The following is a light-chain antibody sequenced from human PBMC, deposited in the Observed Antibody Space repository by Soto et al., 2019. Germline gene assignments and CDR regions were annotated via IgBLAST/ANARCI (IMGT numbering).Light chain of an antibody. J-gene: IGKJ1*01. V-gene: IGKV1-5*01. CDR1: QTISTW. CDR3: QQYNSYSWT. CDR2: DAS. Sequence: DIQMTQSPSTLSASVGDRVTITCRASQTISTWLAWYQHKPGKAPNLLIYDASTLMSGVPSRFSGSGSGTEFTLTISSLQPDDFATYYCQQYNSYSWTFGQGTKVDIK.